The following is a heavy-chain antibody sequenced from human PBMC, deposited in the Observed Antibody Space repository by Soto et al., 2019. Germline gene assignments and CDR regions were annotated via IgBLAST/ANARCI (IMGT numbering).Heavy chain of an antibody. CDR3: ACRAVTTYHFFDY. J-gene: IGHJ4*02. V-gene: IGHV3-21*06. Sequence: GGSLRLSCATSGFTFSSFDMDWVRQAPGKGLEWVSFIYRASTYIYYADSVRGRFTISMDKARSSLSLQMNSLSVADADVYYCACRAVTTYHFFDYWGQGAMVTVYS. CDR2: IYRASTYI. CDR1: GFTFSSFD. D-gene: IGHD4-17*01.